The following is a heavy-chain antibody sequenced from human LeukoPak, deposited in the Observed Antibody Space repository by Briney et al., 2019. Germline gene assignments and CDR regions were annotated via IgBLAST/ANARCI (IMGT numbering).Heavy chain of an antibody. D-gene: IGHD6-13*01. CDR2: INHSGST. J-gene: IGHJ4*02. CDR3: ARARSAAGNFDY. Sequence: SETLSLTCAVYGGSFSGYYWSWIRQPPGKGLEWIGEINHSGSTNYNPSLKSRVTISVDTSKNQFSLKLSSVTTADTAVYYCARARSAAGNFDYWGQGTLVTVSS. CDR1: GGSFSGYY. V-gene: IGHV4-34*01.